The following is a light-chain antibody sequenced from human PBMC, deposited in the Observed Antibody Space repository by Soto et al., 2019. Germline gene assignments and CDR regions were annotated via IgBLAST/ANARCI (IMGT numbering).Light chain of an antibody. CDR1: SSDVGGYSY. CDR2: EVT. V-gene: IGLV2-8*01. Sequence: QSALTQPPSASGSPGQSVTISCTGTSSDVGGYSYVSWYQQHPGKAPKLIIYEVTKRPSGVPDRFSGSKSGNTASLTVSGLQADDEADYYCGSKAGSNKHVVFGGGTKLTDL. CDR3: GSKAGSNKHVV. J-gene: IGLJ2*01.